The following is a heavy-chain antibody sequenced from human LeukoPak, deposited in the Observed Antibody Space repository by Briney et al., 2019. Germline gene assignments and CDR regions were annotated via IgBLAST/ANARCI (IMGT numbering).Heavy chain of an antibody. V-gene: IGHV3-23*01. J-gene: IGHJ4*02. Sequence: GWSLRLSCAASGFTFNRAAMSWVRQAPGKGLEWVSGISGSGGDTYYSDSVKGRFTISRDNAKTTVYLQMNSLRTEDTAEYYCAKEGRLTVAAVVVENYFDYWGQGTPVTVSA. D-gene: IGHD3-22*01. CDR2: ISGSGGDT. CDR3: AKEGRLTVAAVVVENYFDY. CDR1: GFTFNRAA.